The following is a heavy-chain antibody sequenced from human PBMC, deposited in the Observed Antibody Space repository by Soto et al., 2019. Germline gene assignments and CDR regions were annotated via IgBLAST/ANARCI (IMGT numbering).Heavy chain of an antibody. V-gene: IGHV1-69*02. D-gene: IGHD2-21*01. CDR3: SRSFGGGGPGLDY. J-gene: IGHJ4*02. CDR1: GGTFSSYT. CDR2: IIPILDIT. Sequence: QVQLVQSGAEVKKPGSSMEVSCKASGGTFSSYTINWVRQAPGQGLEWVGRIIPILDITNYAQKFQGRVTITADKSMSTAYMELSNLRSEDTAVYYCSRSFGGGGPGLDYWGQGTLVTVSS.